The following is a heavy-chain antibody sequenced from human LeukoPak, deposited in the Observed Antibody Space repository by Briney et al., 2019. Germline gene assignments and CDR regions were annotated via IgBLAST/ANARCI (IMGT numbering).Heavy chain of an antibody. J-gene: IGHJ6*02. CDR2: IGAYNGDT. D-gene: IGHD3-16*01. V-gene: IGHV1-18*01. Sequence: GASVKVSCKASGYTLTTYGISWVRQAPGQGLEWMGWIGAYNGDTNYAQKLQGRVTMTTDTSTSTAYMELRSLRSDDTAVYYCARGLGNLGRGYYYGMDVWGQGTTVTVSS. CDR3: ARGLGNLGRGYYYGMDV. CDR1: GYTLTTYG.